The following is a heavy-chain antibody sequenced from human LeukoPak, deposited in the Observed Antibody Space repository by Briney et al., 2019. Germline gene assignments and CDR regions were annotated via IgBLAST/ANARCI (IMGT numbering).Heavy chain of an antibody. CDR2: ISSSGSTI. J-gene: IGHJ4*02. Sequence: PGGSLRLSCAASGFTFSSYEMNWVRQAPGKGLEWVSYISSSGSTIYYADSVKGRFTISRDNAKNSLYLQMNSLRAEDTAVYYCAGGTAGYSYGCDDYWGQGTLVTVSS. CDR3: AGGTAGYSYGCDDY. CDR1: GFTFSSYE. V-gene: IGHV3-48*03. D-gene: IGHD5-18*01.